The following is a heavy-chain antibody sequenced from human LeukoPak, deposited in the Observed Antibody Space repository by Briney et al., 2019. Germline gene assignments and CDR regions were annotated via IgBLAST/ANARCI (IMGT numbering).Heavy chain of an antibody. CDR1: GGTFSSYA. CDR3: ARRNYYGHYYFDY. CDR2: IIPILGIA. D-gene: IGHD3-10*01. Sequence: GASVKVSCKASGGTFSSYAISWVRQAPGQGLEWMGRIIPILGIANYAQKFQGRVTITADKSTSTAYMELSSLRSEDTAVYYCARRNYYGHYYFDYWGQGTLVTVSS. J-gene: IGHJ4*02. V-gene: IGHV1-69*04.